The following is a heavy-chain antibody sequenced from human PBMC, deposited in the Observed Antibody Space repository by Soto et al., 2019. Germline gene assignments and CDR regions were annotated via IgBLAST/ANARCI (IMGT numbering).Heavy chain of an antibody. CDR3: ARAMTTVITHRWYFDL. D-gene: IGHD4-17*01. V-gene: IGHV4-34*01. CDR2: INHSGST. J-gene: IGHJ2*01. Sequence: QVQLQQWGAGLLKPSETLSLTCAVYGGSFSGYYWSWIRQPPGKGLEWIGEINHSGSTNYNPSLKSRVTISVDTSKNQFSLKLSSVTAADTAVYYCARAMTTVITHRWYFDLWGRGTLVTVSS. CDR1: GGSFSGYY.